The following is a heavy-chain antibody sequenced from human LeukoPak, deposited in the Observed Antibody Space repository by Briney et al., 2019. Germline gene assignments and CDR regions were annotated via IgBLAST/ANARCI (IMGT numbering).Heavy chain of an antibody. CDR2: INHSGST. V-gene: IGHV4-34*01. Sequence: SETLSLTCAVYGGSFSGYYWSWIRQPPGKGLEWIGEINHSGSTNCNPSLKSRVTISVDTSKNQFSLKLSSVTAADTAVYYCARKHGSYGCFDYWGQGTLVTVSS. J-gene: IGHJ4*02. CDR1: GGSFSGYY. CDR3: ARKHGSYGCFDY. D-gene: IGHD5-18*01.